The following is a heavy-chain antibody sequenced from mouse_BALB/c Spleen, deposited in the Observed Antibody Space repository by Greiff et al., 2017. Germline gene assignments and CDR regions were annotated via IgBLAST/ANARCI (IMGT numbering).Heavy chain of an antibody. CDR3: ARWLLRNYYAMDY. D-gene: IGHD2-3*01. Sequence: VQLQQPGAELVRPGASVKLSCKASGYTFTSYWMNWVKQRPEQGLEWIGEILPGSGSTNYNEKFKGKATFTADTSSNTAYMQLSSLTSEDSAVYYCARWLLRNYYAMDYWGQGTSVTVSS. CDR1: GYTFTSYW. J-gene: IGHJ4*01. V-gene: IGHV1-9*01. CDR2: ILPGSGST.